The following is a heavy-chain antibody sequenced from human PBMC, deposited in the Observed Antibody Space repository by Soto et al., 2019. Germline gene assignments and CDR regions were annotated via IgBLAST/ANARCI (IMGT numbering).Heavy chain of an antibody. CDR1: GFTFSDHY. CDR3: ARDNRGSDCTNGVCYYYYYMDV. D-gene: IGHD2-8*01. Sequence: GGSLRLSCAASGFTFSDHYMDWVRQAPGKGLEWVGRTRNKANSYTTEYAASVKGRFTISRDDSKNSLYLQMNSLKTEDTAVYYCARDNRGSDCTNGVCYYYYYMDVWGKGTTVTVSS. V-gene: IGHV3-72*01. CDR2: TRNKANSYTT. J-gene: IGHJ6*03.